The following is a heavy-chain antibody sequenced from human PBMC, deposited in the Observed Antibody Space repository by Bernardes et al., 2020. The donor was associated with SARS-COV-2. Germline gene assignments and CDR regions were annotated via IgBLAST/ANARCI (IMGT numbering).Heavy chain of an antibody. CDR2: MNPNSGNT. D-gene: IGHD5-12*01. J-gene: IGHJ4*02. CDR3: ARGGRSEWLRQSNFDY. CDR1: GYTFTSYD. Sequence: ASVKVSCKASGYTFTSYDINWVRQATGQGLEWMGWMNPNSGNTGYAQKFQGRVTMTRNTSISTAYMELSSLRSEDTAVYYCARGGRSEWLRQSNFDYWGQGTLVTVSS. V-gene: IGHV1-8*01.